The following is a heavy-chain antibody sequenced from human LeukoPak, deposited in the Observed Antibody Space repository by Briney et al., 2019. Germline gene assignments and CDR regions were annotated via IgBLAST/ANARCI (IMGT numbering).Heavy chain of an antibody. D-gene: IGHD6-13*01. V-gene: IGHV4-34*01. CDR3: ASRIAAAGGFDY. CDR1: GGSFSGYY. CDR2: INHSGST. J-gene: IGHJ4*02. Sequence: SETLSLTCAVYGGSFSGYYWSWIRQPPGKGLEWIGEINHSGSTNYNPSLKSRVTISVDTSKNQFSLKLSSVTAADTAVYYCASRIAAAGGFDYWGQGTLVTVSS.